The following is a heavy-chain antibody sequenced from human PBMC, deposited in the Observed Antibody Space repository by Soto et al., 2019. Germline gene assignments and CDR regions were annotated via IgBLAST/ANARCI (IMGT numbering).Heavy chain of an antibody. CDR2: IYSGGST. D-gene: IGHD1-26*01. Sequence: GSLRLSCAVSGFTVSSNYMNWVRQAPGKGLEWVSVIYSGGSTYYADSVKGRFTISRDNSKNTLYLQMNSLRAEDTAVYYCARDLGFSGTYSSVFDYWGQGTLVTVSS. CDR3: ARDLGFSGTYSSVFDY. V-gene: IGHV3-53*01. J-gene: IGHJ4*02. CDR1: GFTVSSNY.